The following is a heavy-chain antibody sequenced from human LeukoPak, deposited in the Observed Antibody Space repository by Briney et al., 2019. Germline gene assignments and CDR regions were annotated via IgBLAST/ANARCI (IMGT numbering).Heavy chain of an antibody. CDR3: ARDGGITMVRGGGAFDI. D-gene: IGHD3-10*01. CDR2: IYHSGST. Sequence: SETLSLTCTVSGYSISSGYYWGWIRQPPGKGLEWIGSIYHSGSTYYNPSLKSRVTISVDTSKNQFSLKLSSVTAADTAVYYCARDGGITMVRGGGAFDIWGQGTMVTVSS. CDR1: GYSISSGYY. J-gene: IGHJ3*02. V-gene: IGHV4-38-2*02.